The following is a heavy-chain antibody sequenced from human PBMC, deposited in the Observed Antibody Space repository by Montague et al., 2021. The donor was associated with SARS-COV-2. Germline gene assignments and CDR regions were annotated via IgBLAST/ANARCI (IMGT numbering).Heavy chain of an antibody. D-gene: IGHD3-22*01. CDR2: ITASSIYI. V-gene: IGHV3-21*01. Sequence: SLRLCAASGFTFSTYTMNWVRQAPGQGLEWVSSITASSIYIYYADSVKGRFTISRDNAKNSLYLQMNSLRAEDTAVYYCTRDAFTMIIDAFNIWGQGTKVTVSS. J-gene: IGHJ3*02. CDR3: TRDAFTMIIDAFNI. CDR1: GFTFSTYT.